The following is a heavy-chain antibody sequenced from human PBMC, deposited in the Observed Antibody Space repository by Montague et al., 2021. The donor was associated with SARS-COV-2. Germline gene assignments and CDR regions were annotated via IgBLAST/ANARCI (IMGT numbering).Heavy chain of an antibody. Sequence: SETLSFTCTVSGGSISSYYWSWFRQPPGKGLEWIGYIYYSGSTNYNPSLKSRVTISVDTSKNQFSLKLSSVTAADTAVYYCARGFDYWGQGTLVTVSS. J-gene: IGHJ4*02. CDR1: GGSISSYY. CDR2: IYYSGST. V-gene: IGHV4-59*01. CDR3: ARGFDY.